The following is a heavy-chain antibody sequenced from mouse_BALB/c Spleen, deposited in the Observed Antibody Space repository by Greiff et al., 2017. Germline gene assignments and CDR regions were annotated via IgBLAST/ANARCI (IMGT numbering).Heavy chain of an antibody. Sequence: VQLQESGAELARPGASVKLSCKASGYTFTSYWMQWVKQRPGQGLEWIGAIYPGDGDTRYTQKFKGKATLTADKSSSTAYMQLSSLASEDSAVYYCARFDENYYFDYWGQGTTLTVSS. CDR3: ARFDENYYFDY. CDR1: GYTFTSYW. CDR2: IYPGDGDT. V-gene: IGHV1-87*01. J-gene: IGHJ2*01.